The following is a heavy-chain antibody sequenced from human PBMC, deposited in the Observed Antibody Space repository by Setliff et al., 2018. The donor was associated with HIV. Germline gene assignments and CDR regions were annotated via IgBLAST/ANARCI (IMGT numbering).Heavy chain of an antibody. D-gene: IGHD5-12*01. CDR1: GFTFSSYW. Sequence: PGGSLRLSCAASGFTFSSYWMHWVRQAPGKGLVWVSRINSDGSGTSYADSVKGRFTISRDNAKNTLYLQMNSLRAEDMAVHYCARGHSGYKNGMDVWGQGTTVTVSS. CDR2: INSDGSGT. V-gene: IGHV3-74*01. CDR3: ARGHSGYKNGMDV. J-gene: IGHJ6*02.